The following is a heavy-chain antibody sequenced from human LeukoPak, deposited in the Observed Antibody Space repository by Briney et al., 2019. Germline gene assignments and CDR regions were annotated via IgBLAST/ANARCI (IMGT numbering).Heavy chain of an antibody. CDR3: ARLPHYDSIFDY. J-gene: IGHJ4*02. Sequence: GESLKISCKGSGYRFTSYWIAWVRQMPGKGLEWMGIISPGDSDTRYSSSFEGQVTISADKSINTAYLQWSSLKAADTAMYHCARLPHYDSIFDYWGQGTLVTVSS. CDR1: GYRFTSYW. D-gene: IGHD3-22*01. V-gene: IGHV5-51*01. CDR2: ISPGDSDT.